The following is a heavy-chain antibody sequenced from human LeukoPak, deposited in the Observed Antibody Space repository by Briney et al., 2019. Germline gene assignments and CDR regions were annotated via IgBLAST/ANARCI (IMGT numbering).Heavy chain of an antibody. J-gene: IGHJ6*03. V-gene: IGHV4-4*07. CDR2: IYTSGST. CDR1: GDSISYFY. CDR3: ARAVVITWYYYMDV. D-gene: IGHD3-22*01. Sequence: SETLSLTCSVSGDSISYFYWSWIRQAAGKGLEWIGRIYTSGSTNYNPSLKSRVTISVDTSKNQFSLKLSSVTAADTAVYYCARAVVITWYYYMDVWGKGTTVTISS.